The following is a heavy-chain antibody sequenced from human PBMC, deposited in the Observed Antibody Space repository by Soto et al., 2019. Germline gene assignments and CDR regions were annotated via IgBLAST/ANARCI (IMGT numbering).Heavy chain of an antibody. D-gene: IGHD2-21*02. CDR2: IYWDDDK. CDR3: VQSRCGGDCLQSYSSHSYYGLDV. CDR1: GLSLSTTGVG. Sequence: QITLKESGPTLVKPTQTLTLTCTFSGLSLSTTGVGVGWIRQPPGKALEWLALIYWDDDKRYSPSLKSRLTIPKDTSKIQVVLTMTNMHPVDTATYYCVQSRCGGDCLQSYSSHSYYGLDVWGQGTTVTVSS. J-gene: IGHJ6*02. V-gene: IGHV2-5*02.